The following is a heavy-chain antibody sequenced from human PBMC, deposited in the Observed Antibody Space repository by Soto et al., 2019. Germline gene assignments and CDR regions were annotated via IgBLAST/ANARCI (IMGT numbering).Heavy chain of an antibody. V-gene: IGHV3-30-3*01. J-gene: IGHJ4*02. D-gene: IGHD6-19*01. CDR3: ARRLTSTVSALGY. CDR2: ISEDGGNK. Sequence: QVHLVESGGGVVQAGRSLRLSCTASRLTFTSYAIHWVRQAPGKGLEWVSLISEDGGNKYFAESVRGRFLISRDNSKNTVYPQMNSLRPEDTAVYFCARRLTSTVSALGYWGQGTLVTVSS. CDR1: RLTFTSYA.